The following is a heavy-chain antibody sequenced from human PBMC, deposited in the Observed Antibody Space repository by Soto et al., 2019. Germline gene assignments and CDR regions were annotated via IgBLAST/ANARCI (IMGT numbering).Heavy chain of an antibody. Sequence: GGSLRLSCAASGFTFSSYSMNWVRQAPGKGLEWVSYISSSSSTIYYADSVKGRFTISRDNAKNSLYLQMNSLRAEDTAVYYCARVVCSSTSCYARPHDDAFDIWGQGTMVTVSS. D-gene: IGHD2-2*01. CDR3: ARVVCSSTSCYARPHDDAFDI. V-gene: IGHV3-48*01. J-gene: IGHJ3*02. CDR1: GFTFSSYS. CDR2: ISSSSSTI.